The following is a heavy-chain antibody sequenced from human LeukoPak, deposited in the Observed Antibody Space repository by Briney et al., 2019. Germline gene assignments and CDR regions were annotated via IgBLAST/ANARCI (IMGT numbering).Heavy chain of an antibody. CDR3: ARRTSYYYDSSGPGRWFDP. D-gene: IGHD3-22*01. V-gene: IGHV4-30-2*01. J-gene: IGHJ5*02. CDR1: GGSISSGGYY. Sequence: SETLSLTCTVSGGSISSGGYYWSWIRQPPGKGLEWIGYIYHSGSTNYNPSLKSRVTMSVDTSKNQFSLKLSSVTAADTAVYYCARRTSYYYDSSGPGRWFDPWGQGALVTVSS. CDR2: IYHSGST.